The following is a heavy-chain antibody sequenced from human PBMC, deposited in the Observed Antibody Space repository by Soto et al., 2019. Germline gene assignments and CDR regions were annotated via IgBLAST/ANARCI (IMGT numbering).Heavy chain of an antibody. J-gene: IGHJ4*02. CDR1: GFTFSSYS. V-gene: IGHV3-48*02. CDR3: ARGGGESGVVGATDFDY. Sequence: GGSLRLSCAASGFTFSSYSMNWVRQAPGKGLEWVSYISSSSSTIYYADSVKGRFTISRDNAKNSLYLQMNSLRDEDTAVDYCARGGGESGVVGATDFDYWGQGTLVTVSS. D-gene: IGHD1-26*01. CDR2: ISSSSSTI.